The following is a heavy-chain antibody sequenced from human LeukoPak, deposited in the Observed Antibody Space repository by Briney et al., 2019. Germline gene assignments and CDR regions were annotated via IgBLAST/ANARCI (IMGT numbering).Heavy chain of an antibody. CDR2: IYYSGST. CDR3: AGDYGGYYFDF. J-gene: IGHJ4*02. D-gene: IGHD4-23*01. V-gene: IGHV4-59*12. CDR1: GGSISSYY. Sequence: SETLSLTCTVSGGSISSYYWSWIRQPPGKGLEWIGYIYYSGSTNYNPSLKSRVTISVDTSKNQFSLKLSSVTAADTAVYYCAGDYGGYYFDFWGQGTLVTVSS.